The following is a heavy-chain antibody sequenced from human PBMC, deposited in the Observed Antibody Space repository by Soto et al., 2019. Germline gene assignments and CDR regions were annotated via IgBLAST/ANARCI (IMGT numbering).Heavy chain of an antibody. CDR3: ARDPQWPPDRY. CDR1: GNTFTSYG. Sequence: QVKRVQSGAEVKKPGASVKVSCKASGNTFTSYGLTWGRQAPGQGLEWMGWISAYNGNTNYAQKLQGRVTMTTDTSTSTAYMELRSLRSDDTAVYYCARDPQWPPDRYWGQGTLVTVSS. D-gene: IGHD6-19*01. J-gene: IGHJ4*02. V-gene: IGHV1-18*01. CDR2: ISAYNGNT.